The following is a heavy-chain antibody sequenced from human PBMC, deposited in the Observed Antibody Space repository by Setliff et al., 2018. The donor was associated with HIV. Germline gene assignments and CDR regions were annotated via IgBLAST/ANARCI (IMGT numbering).Heavy chain of an antibody. V-gene: IGHV3-30*04. CDR3: ARESAEYYDFWGGYSLGLAALDY. CDR1: GFTFSGYT. J-gene: IGHJ4*02. CDR2: ISHDGNNK. Sequence: TGGSLRLSCGASGFTFSGYTMHWVRQAPGKGLEWVAVISHDGNNKYYVDSVEGRFTLSRDNSKNTLFLQMSSLRPADTAVYYCARESAEYYDFWGGYSLGLAALDYWGQGTLVTVSS. D-gene: IGHD3-3*01.